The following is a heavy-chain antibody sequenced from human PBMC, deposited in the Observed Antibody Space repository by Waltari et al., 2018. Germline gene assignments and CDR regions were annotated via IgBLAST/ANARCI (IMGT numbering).Heavy chain of an antibody. J-gene: IGHJ3*02. V-gene: IGHV4-59*11. CDR2: IYYSGST. CDR1: GGSISSHY. Sequence: QVQLQESGPGLVKPSETLSLTCTVPGGSISSHYWSWIRQPPGKGLEWIGYIYYSGSTNYNPSLKSRVTISVDTSKNQFSLKLSSVTAADTAVYYCARSGGSYRGGAFDIWGQGTMVTVSS. D-gene: IGHD1-26*01. CDR3: ARSGGSYRGGAFDI.